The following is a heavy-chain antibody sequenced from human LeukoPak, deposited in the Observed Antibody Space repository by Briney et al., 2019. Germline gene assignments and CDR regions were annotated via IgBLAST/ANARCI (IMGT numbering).Heavy chain of an antibody. CDR2: IKQDGSEK. CDR1: GFTFSSYW. Sequence: GGSLRLSCAASGFTFSSYWMSWVRQAPGKGLEWVANIKQDGSEKYYVDSVKGRFTISRDNAKNSLYLQMNSLRAEDTAVYYCARVHPLYYDFWSGYVNYFGYWGQGTLVTVSS. CDR3: ARVHPLYYDFWSGYVNYFGY. D-gene: IGHD3-3*01. J-gene: IGHJ4*02. V-gene: IGHV3-7*01.